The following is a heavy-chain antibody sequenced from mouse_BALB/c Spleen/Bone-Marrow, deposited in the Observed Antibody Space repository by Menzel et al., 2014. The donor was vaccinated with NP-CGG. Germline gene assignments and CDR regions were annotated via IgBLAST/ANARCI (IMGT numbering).Heavy chain of an antibody. D-gene: IGHD2-10*02. CDR3: ARWKYGYDY. CDR2: VSSGSSTI. CDR1: GFTFSSFG. Sequence: EVQLQESGGGLVQPGGSRKLSCAASGFTFSSFGVHWVRQAPEKGLEWVAYVSSGSSTIYYADTVKGRFTISRDNPKNTLFLQMTSLRSEDTAMYYCARWKYGYDYWGQGTTLTVSS. V-gene: IGHV5-17*02. J-gene: IGHJ2*01.